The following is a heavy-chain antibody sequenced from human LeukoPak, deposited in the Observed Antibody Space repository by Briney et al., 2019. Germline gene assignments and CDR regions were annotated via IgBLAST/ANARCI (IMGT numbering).Heavy chain of an antibody. D-gene: IGHD3-10*01. Sequence: PSETLSLTCTVSGGSISSYYWSWIRQPAGKGLEWIGRIYTSGSTNYNPSLKSRVTMSVDTSKNQFSLKLSSVTAADTAVYYCARGVRAPMVRGVRGNWFDPWGQGTLVTVSS. CDR1: GGSISSYY. CDR2: IYTSGST. V-gene: IGHV4-4*07. CDR3: ARGVRAPMVRGVRGNWFDP. J-gene: IGHJ5*02.